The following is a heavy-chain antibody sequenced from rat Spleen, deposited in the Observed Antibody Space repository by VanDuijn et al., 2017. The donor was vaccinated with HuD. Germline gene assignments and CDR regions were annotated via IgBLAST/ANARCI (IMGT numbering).Heavy chain of an antibody. Sequence: QVQLKESGPGLVQPSQTLSLTCTVSGFSLISNGVHWIRQPPGRGLEWMGGIWGDGSTDYSSAVKSRLSISRDTSMSQVFLKMNSLQTDDTAIYFCARSYGGYTQHWFAYWGQGTLVSVSS. D-gene: IGHD1-11*01. J-gene: IGHJ3*01. CDR2: IWGDGST. V-gene: IGHV2-1*01. CDR1: GFSLISNG. CDR3: ARSYGGYTQHWFAY.